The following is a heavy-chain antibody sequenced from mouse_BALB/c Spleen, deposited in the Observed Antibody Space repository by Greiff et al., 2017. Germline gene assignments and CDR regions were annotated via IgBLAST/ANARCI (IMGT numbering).Heavy chain of an antibody. V-gene: IGHV14-3*02. CDR1: GFNIKDTY. Sequence: EGQLQQSGAELVKPGASVKLSCTASGFNIKDTYMHWVKQRPEQGLEWIGRIDPANGNTKYDPKFQGKATITADTSSNTAYLQLSSLTSEDTAVYYCAYIYYDAMDYWGQGTSVTVSS. J-gene: IGHJ4*01. D-gene: IGHD2-4*01. CDR2: IDPANGNT. CDR3: AYIYYDAMDY.